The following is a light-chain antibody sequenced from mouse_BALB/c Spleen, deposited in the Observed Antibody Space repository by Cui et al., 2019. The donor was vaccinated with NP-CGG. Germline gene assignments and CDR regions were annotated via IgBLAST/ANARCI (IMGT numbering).Light chain of an antibody. Sequence: HVVVTKDFALTTSPGETVTLTCRSSTGAVTTSNYANWVQEKPDHLFTGLIGGTNNRAPGVPARFSGSLIGDKAALTITGAQTEDEAIYFCALWYSNHWVFGGGTKLTVL. V-gene: IGLV1*01. J-gene: IGLJ1*01. CDR1: TGAVTTSNY. CDR2: GTN. CDR3: ALWYSNHWV.